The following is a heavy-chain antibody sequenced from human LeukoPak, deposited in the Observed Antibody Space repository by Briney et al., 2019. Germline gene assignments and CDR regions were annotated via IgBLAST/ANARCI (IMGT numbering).Heavy chain of an antibody. Sequence: GESLKISCKGSGYTFTSYWIGWVRQMPGKGLEWMGIINPVDSDTRYSPSFQGQVTISADKSISTAHLQWSSLKASDTAMYYCARWGGYCSGGSCYPLYYFDYWGQGTLVTVSS. CDR1: GYTFTSYW. V-gene: IGHV5-51*01. J-gene: IGHJ4*02. CDR2: INPVDSDT. D-gene: IGHD2-15*01. CDR3: ARWGGYCSGGSCYPLYYFDY.